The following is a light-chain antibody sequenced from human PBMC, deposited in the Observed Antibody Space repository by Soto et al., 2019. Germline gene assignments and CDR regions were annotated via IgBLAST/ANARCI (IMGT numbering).Light chain of an antibody. J-gene: IGKJ1*01. V-gene: IGKV1-5*01. CDR2: DAS. CDR3: QQYDSYSWT. CDR1: QGITNW. Sequence: DIQMTQSPSSVSASVGDRVTITCRASQGITNWLAWYQQKPGKAPKLLIFDASSLKSGVPSRFSGSGSGTEFTLTISSLQSDDFGTYYCQQYDSYSWTFGQGTKVDIK.